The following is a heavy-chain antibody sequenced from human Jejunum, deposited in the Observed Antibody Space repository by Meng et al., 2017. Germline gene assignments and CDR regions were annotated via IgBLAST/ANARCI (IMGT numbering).Heavy chain of an antibody. V-gene: IGHV1-69*06. D-gene: IGHD2-2*01. Sequence: VEVVGSGGDAKRSGSSVKASCKTSGCTFNTYGIGWVRQAAGQGLAWMGGIIPIIGPPNYAQKFQGRVTTTADISTTTVYMEMSSRRSEDTAVYYCSSSWLFSSWNYWGYWGQGTLVTVSS. CDR1: GCTFNTYG. J-gene: IGHJ4*02. CDR3: SSSWLFSSWNYWGY. CDR2: IIPIIGPP.